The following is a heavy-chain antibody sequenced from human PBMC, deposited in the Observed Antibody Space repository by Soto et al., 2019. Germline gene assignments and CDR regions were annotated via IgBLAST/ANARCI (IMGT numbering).Heavy chain of an antibody. CDR3: ARRYGGNFDY. J-gene: IGHJ4*02. V-gene: IGHV4-30-2*02. D-gene: IGHD1-26*01. Sequence: PSETLSLTCAVSGGSISSGGYSCSWFRQPPGKGLEWIGYIYHSGSTYYNPSLKSRVTISVDRSKNQFSLKLSSVTAADTAVYYCARRYGGNFDYWGQGTLVTVSS. CDR2: IYHSGST. CDR1: GGSISSGGYS.